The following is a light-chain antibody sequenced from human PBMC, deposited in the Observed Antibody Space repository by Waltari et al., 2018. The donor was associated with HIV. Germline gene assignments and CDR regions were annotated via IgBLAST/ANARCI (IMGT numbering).Light chain of an antibody. J-gene: IGKJ3*01. CDR3: QQFASLPLT. V-gene: IGKV1-33*01. CDR1: QDIANH. Sequence: DIHMTQSPSSLSASVGAKITITCQASQDIANHLAWYRQKPGGAPELLLYDASNLESRVPSRFTGRATGTTFSLTITALQPEDSATYFCQQFASLPLTFGPGTTVDIK. CDR2: DAS.